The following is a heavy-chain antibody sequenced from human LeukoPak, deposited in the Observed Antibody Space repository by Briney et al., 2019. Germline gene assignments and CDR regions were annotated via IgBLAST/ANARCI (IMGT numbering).Heavy chain of an antibody. Sequence: PSETLSLTCAVYGGSFSGYYWSWIRQPPGKGLEWIGEINHSGSTNYNPSLKSRVTISVDTPKNQFSLKLSSVTAADTAVYYCARGPRRYCSGGSCYSYGYWGQGTLVTVSS. D-gene: IGHD2-15*01. J-gene: IGHJ4*02. V-gene: IGHV4-34*01. CDR1: GGSFSGYY. CDR2: INHSGST. CDR3: ARGPRRYCSGGSCYSYGY.